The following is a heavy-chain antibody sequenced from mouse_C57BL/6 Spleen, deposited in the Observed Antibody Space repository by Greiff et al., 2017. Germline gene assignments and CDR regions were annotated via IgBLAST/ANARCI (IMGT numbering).Heavy chain of an antibody. CDR3: ARDYGDAMDY. V-gene: IGHV5-4*01. J-gene: IGHJ4*01. D-gene: IGHD1-1*01. CDR2: ISDGGSYT. Sequence: DVKLVESGGGLVKPGGSLKLSCAASGFTFSSYAMSWVRQTPEKRLEWVATISDGGSYTYYPDNVKGRFTISRDNAKNNLYLQMSHLKSEDTAMYYCARDYGDAMDYWGQGTSVTVSS. CDR1: GFTFSSYA.